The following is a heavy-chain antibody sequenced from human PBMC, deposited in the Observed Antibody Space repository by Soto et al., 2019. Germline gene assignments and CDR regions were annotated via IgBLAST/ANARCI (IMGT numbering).Heavy chain of an antibody. Sequence: SETLSLTCTVSGGSISSSSYYWGWIRQPPGKGLEWIGSIYYSGSTYYNPSLKSRVTISVDTSKNRFSLKLSSVTAADTAVYYCARPDYGDYYYMDVWGKGTTVTVSS. V-gene: IGHV4-39*01. CDR3: ARPDYGDYYYMDV. CDR1: GGSISSSSYY. D-gene: IGHD4-17*01. CDR2: IYYSGST. J-gene: IGHJ6*03.